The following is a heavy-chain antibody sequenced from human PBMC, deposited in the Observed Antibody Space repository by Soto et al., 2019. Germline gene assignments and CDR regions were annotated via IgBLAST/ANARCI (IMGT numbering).Heavy chain of an antibody. V-gene: IGHV4-59*11. Sequence: SETLSLTCSVSGGSISNHYWSWIRQPPGKGLEWIGYIYYNGNTNYNPSLKSRVTMSVDTSRNQFSLKLTSVTAADTAVYYCARDVIGIAARVYGMDVWGQGTTVTVSS. D-gene: IGHD6-6*01. CDR2: IYYNGNT. CDR1: GGSISNHY. CDR3: ARDVIGIAARVYGMDV. J-gene: IGHJ6*02.